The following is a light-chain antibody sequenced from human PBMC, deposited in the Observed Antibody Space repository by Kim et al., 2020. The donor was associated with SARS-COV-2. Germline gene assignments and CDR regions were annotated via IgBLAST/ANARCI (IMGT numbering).Light chain of an antibody. CDR1: SSDVGGYNY. CDR3: SSYTSSSALV. CDR2: DVS. V-gene: IGLV2-14*01. Sequence: QSALTQPASVSGSPGQSITISCTGSSSDVGGYNYVSWYQQHPGKAPKLMIYDVSKRPSGISNRFSGSKSGNTASLTISGLQAEDEADYYCSSYTSSSALVFGGGTQVTVL. J-gene: IGLJ3*02.